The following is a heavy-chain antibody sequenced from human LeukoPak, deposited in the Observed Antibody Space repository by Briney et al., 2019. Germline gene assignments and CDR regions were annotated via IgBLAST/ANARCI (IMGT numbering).Heavy chain of an antibody. CDR2: IYYSGST. D-gene: IGHD2-15*01. CDR1: GGSVSSGSYY. Sequence: SETLSLTCTVSGGSVSSGSYYWSWIRQPPGKGLEWIGYIYYSGSTNYNPSLKSRVTISVDTPKNQFSLKLSSVTAADTAVYYCARAVVVVAATFWFDPWAREPWSPSPQ. J-gene: IGHJ5*02. CDR3: ARAVVVVAATFWFDP. V-gene: IGHV4-61*01.